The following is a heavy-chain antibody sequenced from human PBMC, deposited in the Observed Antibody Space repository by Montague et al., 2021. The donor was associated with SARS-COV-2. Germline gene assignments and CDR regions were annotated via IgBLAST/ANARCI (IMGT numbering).Heavy chain of an antibody. V-gene: IGHV4-34*01. CDR3: ARVCPSAWRQLDC. Sequence: SETLSLTCAVYGGSFSNYYWSWIRQPPGKGLEWIGEINHSGSTNYNPSLQSRVTMSVDKSNNQLSLRLTSVTAADTAVYYCARVCPSAWRQLDCWGQGILVTVSS. D-gene: IGHD6-19*01. J-gene: IGHJ4*02. CDR1: GGSFSNYY. CDR2: INHSGST.